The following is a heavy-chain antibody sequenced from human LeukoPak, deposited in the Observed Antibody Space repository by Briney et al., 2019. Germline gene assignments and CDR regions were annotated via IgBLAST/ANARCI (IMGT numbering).Heavy chain of an antibody. V-gene: IGHV4-59*12. Sequence: SETLSLTCTVSGVSISNYYWSWIRQPPGMGLEWIGYLYYSGTTKYNPSLKSRISMSVDTSKNQFSLKLSSVTPEDTAVYYCARGSGSYSSSYGFDSRGQGTLVTVSS. D-gene: IGHD6-6*01. CDR3: ARGSGSYSSSYGFDS. J-gene: IGHJ4*02. CDR1: GVSISNYY. CDR2: LYYSGTT.